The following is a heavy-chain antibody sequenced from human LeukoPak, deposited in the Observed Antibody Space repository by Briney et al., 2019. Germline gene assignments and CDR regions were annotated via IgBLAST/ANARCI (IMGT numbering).Heavy chain of an antibody. CDR2: MNPNSGNT. CDR3: ARDNGYRTPHYFDY. D-gene: IGHD5-18*01. CDR1: GYTFTSYD. J-gene: IGHJ4*02. Sequence: ASVKVSCKASGYTFTSYDINWVRQATGQGLEWMGWMNPNSGNTGHAQKFQGRVTMTRNTSISTAYMELSSLRSEDTAVYYCARDNGYRTPHYFDYWGQGTLVAVSS. V-gene: IGHV1-8*01.